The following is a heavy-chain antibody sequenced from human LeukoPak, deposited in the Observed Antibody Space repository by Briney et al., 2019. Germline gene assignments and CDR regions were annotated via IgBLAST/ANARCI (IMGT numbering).Heavy chain of an antibody. D-gene: IGHD6-19*01. CDR3: ARVGSGFTFDP. CDR1: GFTFSSYA. CDR2: ISGSGGST. J-gene: IGHJ5*02. Sequence: GGSLRLSCAASGFTFSSYAMSWVRQAPGKGLEWVSAISGSGGSTYYADSVKGRFTISRDNAKNSLYLQMNSLRAEDTAVYYCARVGSGFTFDPWGQGTLVTVSS. V-gene: IGHV3-23*01.